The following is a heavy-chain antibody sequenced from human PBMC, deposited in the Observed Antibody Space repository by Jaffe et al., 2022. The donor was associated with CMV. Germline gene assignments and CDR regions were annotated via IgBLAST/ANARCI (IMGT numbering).Heavy chain of an antibody. V-gene: IGHV3-23*01. CDR1: GFTFSTFA. D-gene: IGHD1-26*01. J-gene: IGHJ4*02. CDR3: AKAAYSGYWEIDK. Sequence: EVQLLESGGGLVQPGGSLRLSCRASGFTFSTFAMNWVRQAPGKGLEWVSSISGTGDITYYADSVEGRFTISRDNSKSTLYLQMNSLRAEDTAVYYCAKAAYSGYWEIDKWGQGTLVTVSS. CDR2: ISGTGDIT.